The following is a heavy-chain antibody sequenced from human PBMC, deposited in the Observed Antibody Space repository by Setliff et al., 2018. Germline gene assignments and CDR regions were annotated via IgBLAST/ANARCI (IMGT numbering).Heavy chain of an antibody. CDR1: GGSISSHY. Sequence: PSETLSLTCTVSGGSISSHYWSWIRQPPGKGLEWIGSIYYSGSTNYNPSLKSRVTISVDTSKNQFSLKLSSVTAADTAVYYCARGQDNSKVGHDWGQGTLVTVSS. J-gene: IGHJ4*02. CDR2: IYYSGST. CDR3: ARGQDNSKVGHD. V-gene: IGHV4-59*11. D-gene: IGHD1-20*01.